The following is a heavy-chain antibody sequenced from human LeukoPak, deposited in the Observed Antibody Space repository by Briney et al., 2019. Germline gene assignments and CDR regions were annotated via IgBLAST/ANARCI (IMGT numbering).Heavy chain of an antibody. J-gene: IGHJ4*02. D-gene: IGHD2-2*01. CDR1: GYSFTSYW. Sequence: GESLKISCKGSGYSFTSYWISWVRQMPGKGLERMGRIDPSDSYTNYSPSFQGHVTISADKSISTAYLQWSSLKASDTAMYYCATLAGDCSSTSCYAGGRDYWGQGTLVTVSS. CDR2: IDPSDSYT. V-gene: IGHV5-10-1*01. CDR3: ATLAGDCSSTSCYAGGRDY.